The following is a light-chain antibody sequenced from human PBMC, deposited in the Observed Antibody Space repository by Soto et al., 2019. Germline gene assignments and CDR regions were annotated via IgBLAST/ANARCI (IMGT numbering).Light chain of an antibody. J-gene: IGKJ2*01. V-gene: IGKV3-20*01. CDR2: GAS. CDR3: QQYDSSPPYT. Sequence: EIVLTQSPGTLSLSPGERATLSCRASQSLRRTYLAWYQQKPGQAPRLLIYGASSRATGIPDRFSGSGSGTDLTLTISRLEPEDFAVYYFQQYDSSPPYTFGQGTKLEIK. CDR1: QSLRRTY.